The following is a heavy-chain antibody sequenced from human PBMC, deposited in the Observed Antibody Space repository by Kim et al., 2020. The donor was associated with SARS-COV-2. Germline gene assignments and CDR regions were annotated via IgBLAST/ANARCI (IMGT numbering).Heavy chain of an antibody. CDR3: ARGGY. CDR2: TFRSGKT. J-gene: IGHJ4*02. CDR1: NSSITNPYY. V-gene: IGHV4-38-2*02. Sequence: SETLSLTCSVSNSSITNPYYWGWVRQPPGKGLEWIGMTFRSGKTYYTPSLKGRVAISLDTSKNLFSLNVTSVIAADTAVYYCARGGYWGLGMLVTVSS.